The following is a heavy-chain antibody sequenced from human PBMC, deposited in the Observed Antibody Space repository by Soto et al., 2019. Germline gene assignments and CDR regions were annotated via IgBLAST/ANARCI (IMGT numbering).Heavy chain of an antibody. CDR3: ARAPRLGYYDSSAYYGWFDP. CDR2: IYYSGST. Sequence: SETLSLTCTVSGGSISSIGHYWSWIRQHPGKGLEWIGFIYYSGSTHYNPSLKSRVTMSVDTSKDQFSLKLTSVTAADTAVYYCARAPRLGYYDSSAYYGWFDPWGQGALVTVSS. D-gene: IGHD3-22*01. V-gene: IGHV4-31*03. CDR1: GGSISSIGHY. J-gene: IGHJ5*02.